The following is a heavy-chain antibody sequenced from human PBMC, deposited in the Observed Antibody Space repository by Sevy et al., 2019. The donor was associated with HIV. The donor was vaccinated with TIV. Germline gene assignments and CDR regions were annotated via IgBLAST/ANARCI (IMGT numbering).Heavy chain of an antibody. CDR3: AKEHENAWFDP. Sequence: GGYLRLCCAASGFTFHFYAMTWVRQAPGKGLEWVSTISGSGGSTYYADSVKGRFTISRDNSKNTLYLQMNSLRVEDTAVYYCAKEHENAWFDPWGLGTLVTVSS. J-gene: IGHJ5*02. CDR2: ISGSGGST. V-gene: IGHV3-23*01. CDR1: GFTFHFYA.